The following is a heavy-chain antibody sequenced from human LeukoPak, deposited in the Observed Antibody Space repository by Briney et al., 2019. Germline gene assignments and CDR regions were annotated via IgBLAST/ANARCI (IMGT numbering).Heavy chain of an antibody. Sequence: GGSLRLSCAASGFTFSSSSMNWVRQAPGKGLEWVSSISSSSSYIYYADSVKGRFTISRDNAKNSLYLQMNSLRAEDTAVYYCARDLSGYAYFFDYWGQGTLVTVSS. CDR2: ISSSSSYI. V-gene: IGHV3-21*01. D-gene: IGHD5-12*01. CDR1: GFTFSSSS. J-gene: IGHJ4*02. CDR3: ARDLSGYAYFFDY.